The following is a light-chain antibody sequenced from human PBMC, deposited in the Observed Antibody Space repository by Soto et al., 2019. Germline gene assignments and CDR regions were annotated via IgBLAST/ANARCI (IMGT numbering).Light chain of an antibody. CDR2: GAS. J-gene: IGKJ1*01. Sequence: EIVLTXXXXTLSLSPGERATLSCRASQSVSSSYLAWYQQKPGQAPRLLIYGASSRATGIPDRFSGSGSGTDFTLTISSLEPEDFAVYYCQEYGRSSWTFGQGTKVEIK. V-gene: IGKV3-20*01. CDR3: QEYGRSSWT. CDR1: QSVSSSY.